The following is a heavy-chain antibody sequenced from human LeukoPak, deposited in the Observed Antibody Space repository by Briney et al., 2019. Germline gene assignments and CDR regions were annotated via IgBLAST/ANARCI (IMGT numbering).Heavy chain of an antibody. CDR1: GFTFSSYE. CDR2: ISSSGSTI. CDR3: SREELRYSSGSSHSYFDY. Sequence: GGSLRVSCAASGFTFSSYEMNWVRQAPGKGLEWVSYISSSGSTIYYADSVKGRFTISRDNAKNSLYLQMDSLRAEAPAVSYFSREELRYSSGSSHSYFDYWGQGSMVT. D-gene: IGHD6-19*01. J-gene: IGHJ4*02. V-gene: IGHV3-48*03.